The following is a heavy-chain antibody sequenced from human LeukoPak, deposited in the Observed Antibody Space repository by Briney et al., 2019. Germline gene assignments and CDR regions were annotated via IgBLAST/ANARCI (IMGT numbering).Heavy chain of an antibody. V-gene: IGHV4-34*01. CDR1: GGSFSGYY. D-gene: IGHD3-16*01. Sequence: PSETLSLTCAVYGGSFSGYYWSWIRQPPGKGLEWIGEINHSGSTNYNPSLKSRVTISVDTSKNQFSLKLSSVTAADTAVYYCARGPRRFLGLGAYWGQGTLVTVSS. J-gene: IGHJ4*02. CDR3: ARGPRRFLGLGAY. CDR2: INHSGST.